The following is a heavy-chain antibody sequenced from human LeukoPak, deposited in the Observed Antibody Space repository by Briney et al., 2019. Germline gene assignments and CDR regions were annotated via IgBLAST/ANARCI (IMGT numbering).Heavy chain of an antibody. V-gene: IGHV1-2*02. CDR1: GYTFTGYY. CDR2: INPNSGGT. D-gene: IGHD3-16*01. CDR3: ARVRVGEDLDY. J-gene: IGHJ4*02. Sequence: ASVKVSCKASGYTFTGYYMHWVRQAPGQGLEWMGWINPNSGGTNYAQKFQGRVTMTRDASISAAYMELSRLISDDTAVYYCARVRVGEDLDYWGQGTLVTVSS.